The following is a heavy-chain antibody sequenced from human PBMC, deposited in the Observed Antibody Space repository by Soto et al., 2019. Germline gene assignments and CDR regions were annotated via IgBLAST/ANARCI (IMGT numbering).Heavy chain of an antibody. Sequence: SVKVSCKASVCTFSSYAFSWVRQAPGQGLEWMGGIIPIFGTANYAQKFQGRVTITADESTSTAYMELSSLRSEDTAVYYCASPGGHCSCGSCGDACDIWGQGTMVTVSS. CDR2: IIPIFGTA. CDR1: VCTFSSYA. D-gene: IGHD2-15*01. CDR3: ASPGGHCSCGSCGDACDI. V-gene: IGHV1-69*13. J-gene: IGHJ3*02.